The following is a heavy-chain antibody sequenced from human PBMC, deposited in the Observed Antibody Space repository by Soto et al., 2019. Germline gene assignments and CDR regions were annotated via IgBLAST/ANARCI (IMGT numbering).Heavy chain of an antibody. J-gene: IGHJ5*02. V-gene: IGHV3-48*03. Sequence: GGSLRLSCAASGFTFSSYEMNWVRQAPGKGLEWVSYISSSGSTIYYADSVKGRFTISRDNAKNSLYLQMNSLRAEDTAVYYCASVYCSGGSCYEGHWFDPWGQGTLVTVSS. CDR2: ISSSGSTI. CDR3: ASVYCSGGSCYEGHWFDP. CDR1: GFTFSSYE. D-gene: IGHD2-15*01.